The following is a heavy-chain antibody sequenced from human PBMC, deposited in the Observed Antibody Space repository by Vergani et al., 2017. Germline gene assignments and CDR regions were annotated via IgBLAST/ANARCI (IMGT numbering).Heavy chain of an antibody. D-gene: IGHD5-18*01. CDR2: IYTSGST. Sequence: QVQLQESGPGLVKPSETLSLTCTVSGGSISSYYWSWIRQPAGKGLEWIGRIYTSGSTNYNPSLKSRVTMSVDTSKNQFSLKLSSVTAADTAVNYCARGERSRDQWMQVGCDYYNMDVWGKGTTVTVSS. J-gene: IGHJ6*03. CDR3: ARGERSRDQWMQVGCDYYNMDV. CDR1: GGSISSYY. V-gene: IGHV4-4*07.